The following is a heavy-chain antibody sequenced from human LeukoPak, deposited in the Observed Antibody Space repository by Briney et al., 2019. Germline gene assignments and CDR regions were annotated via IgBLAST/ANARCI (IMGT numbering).Heavy chain of an antibody. J-gene: IGHJ4*02. CDR2: IYYSGRP. CDR1: GGSISRSGHY. D-gene: IGHD3-10*01. V-gene: IGHV4-39*01. Sequence: SETLSLTCNVSGGSISRSGHYWGWIRQPPGKGLEWIGSIYYSGRPYYNPALKSRLTISVDTSKNQLSLNLTSVTAADTAVYYCARTLVRGIIEFDFWGQGTLVTVSS. CDR3: ARTLVRGIIEFDF.